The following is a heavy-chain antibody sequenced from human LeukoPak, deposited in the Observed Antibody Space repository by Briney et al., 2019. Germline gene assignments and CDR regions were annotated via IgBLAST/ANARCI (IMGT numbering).Heavy chain of an antibody. CDR1: GFTFSSYN. V-gene: IGHV3-48*04. Sequence: GGSLRLSCAASGFTFSSYNMNWVRQAPGKGLEWVSYISSSGSTIYYADSVRGRFTISRDNAKNSLYLQMNSLRAEDTAVYYCAELGITMIGGVWGKGTTVTISS. CDR2: ISSSGSTI. J-gene: IGHJ6*04. CDR3: AELGITMIGGV. D-gene: IGHD3-10*02.